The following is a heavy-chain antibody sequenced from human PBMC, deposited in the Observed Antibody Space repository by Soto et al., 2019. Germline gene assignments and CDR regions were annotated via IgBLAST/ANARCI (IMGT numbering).Heavy chain of an antibody. CDR1: GGSFSGYF. CDR3: ARGPFSRLTIATRREYFQH. CDR2: INHSGST. V-gene: IGHV4-34*01. J-gene: IGHJ1*01. D-gene: IGHD3-9*01. Sequence: QVQLQQWGAGLLKPSETLSLTCVVYGGSFSGYFWSWIRQPPGKGLEWIGEINHSGSTNYNPSLKGRVTMSVDTSKNQFSLKLSSVTAADTAVYYCARGPFSRLTIATRREYFQHWGQGTLVTVSS.